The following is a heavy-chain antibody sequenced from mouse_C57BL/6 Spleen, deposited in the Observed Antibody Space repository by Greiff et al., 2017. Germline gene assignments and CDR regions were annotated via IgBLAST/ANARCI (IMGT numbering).Heavy chain of an antibody. J-gene: IGHJ2*01. V-gene: IGHV1-63*01. CDR3: ARYHYGSSYGYFDY. D-gene: IGHD1-1*01. CDR2: IYPGGGYT. Sequence: VQRVESGAELVRPGTSVKMSCKASGYTFTNYWIGWAKQRPGHGLEWIGDIYPGGGYTNYNEKFKGKATLTADKSSSTAYMQFSSLTSEDSAIYYCARYHYGSSYGYFDYWGQGTTLTVSS. CDR1: GYTFTNYW.